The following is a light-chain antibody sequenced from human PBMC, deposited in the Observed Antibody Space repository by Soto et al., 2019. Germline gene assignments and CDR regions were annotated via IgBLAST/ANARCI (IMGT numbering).Light chain of an antibody. CDR3: QQYGSSL. J-gene: IGKJ5*01. CDR1: QSVSSSY. Sequence: EILLTRSPGTLSLSPGERATLSCRASQSVSSSYLAWYQQKPGQAPRLLIYGASSRATGILDRFSGSGSGTDFTLTISRLEPEDFAVYYCQQYGSSLFGQGTRLEIK. CDR2: GAS. V-gene: IGKV3-20*01.